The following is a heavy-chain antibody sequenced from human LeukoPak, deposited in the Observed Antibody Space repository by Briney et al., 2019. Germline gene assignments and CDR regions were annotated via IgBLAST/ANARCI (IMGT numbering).Heavy chain of an antibody. CDR2: LYNRGST. D-gene: IGHD3-10*01. CDR1: GGAISYYY. CDR3: ARGYASGNSPAY. Sequence: SETLSLTCTVSGGAISYYYWGWIRQSPGKGLECVGYLYNRGSTKYNPSLKSRVTISVDTSKNQFSLNLTSVTSADTAVYYCARGYASGNSPAYWGPGTLVTVSS. J-gene: IGHJ4*02. V-gene: IGHV4-59*01.